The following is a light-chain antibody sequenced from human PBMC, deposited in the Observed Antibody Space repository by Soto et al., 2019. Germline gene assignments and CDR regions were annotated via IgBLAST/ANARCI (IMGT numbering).Light chain of an antibody. CDR3: QQYNSYPLT. CDR2: KAS. CDR1: QSVSIW. J-gene: IGKJ4*01. V-gene: IGKV1-5*03. Sequence: DIQMTQSPYTLSASEGYRVTISCRASQSVSIWLAWYQQKPGKAPKLLIYKASSLESGVPSRFSGSGSGTEFTLTISSLQPDDFATYYCQQYNSYPLTFGGGTKVDIK.